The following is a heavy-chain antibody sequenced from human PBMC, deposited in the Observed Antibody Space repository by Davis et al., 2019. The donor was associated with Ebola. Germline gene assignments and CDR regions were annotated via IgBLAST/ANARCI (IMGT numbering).Heavy chain of an antibody. CDR1: GFTFSSYG. V-gene: IGHV3-30*02. CDR2: IRYDGSNK. J-gene: IGHJ3*02. Sequence: GESLKISCAASGFTFSSYGMHWVRQAPGKGLEWVAFIRYDGSNKYYADSVKGRFTISRDNSKNTLYLQMNSLRAEDTAIYYCVRVSRNIATGWYRFDAFDIWGQGTLVTVSS. CDR3: VRVSRNIATGWYRFDAFDI. D-gene: IGHD6-19*01.